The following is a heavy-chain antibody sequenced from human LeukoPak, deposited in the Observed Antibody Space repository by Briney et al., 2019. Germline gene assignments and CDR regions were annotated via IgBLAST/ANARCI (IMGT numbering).Heavy chain of an antibody. Sequence: ASVKVSCKASGYTFTDYSMHWVRQAPGQGLEWMGWLNPHSGVTKYAQKFQGRVTMTRDTSISTAYMDLRSLRSDDTAVYYCARDDSVDWGQGTLVTVSS. CDR3: ARDDSVD. D-gene: IGHD3-16*01. V-gene: IGHV1-2*02. CDR2: LNPHSGVT. CDR1: GYTFTDYS. J-gene: IGHJ4*02.